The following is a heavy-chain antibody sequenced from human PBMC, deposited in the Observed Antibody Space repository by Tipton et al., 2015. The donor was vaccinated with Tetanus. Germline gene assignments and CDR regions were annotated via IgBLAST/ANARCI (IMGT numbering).Heavy chain of an antibody. D-gene: IGHD3-16*01. V-gene: IGHV4-30-4*01. CDR2: IYYSGHT. CDR3: ARVATYDNWFDP. J-gene: IGHJ5*02. Sequence: TLSLTCTVSGGSISNGDYYWSWIRQPPGKGLEWIGYIYYSGHTYYNPSLKSRVSLSVDTSKNQFSLNLTSVTAADTAVYYCARVATYDNWFDPWGQVTLVTVSS. CDR1: GGSISNGDYY.